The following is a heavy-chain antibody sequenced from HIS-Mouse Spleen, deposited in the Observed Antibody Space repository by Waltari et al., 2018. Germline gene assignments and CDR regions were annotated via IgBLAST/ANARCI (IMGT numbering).Heavy chain of an antibody. D-gene: IGHD7-27*01. CDR3: AKKDPLTGDFDY. CDR2: ISWNSGSI. CDR1: GFTFDDYA. V-gene: IGHV3-9*01. J-gene: IGHJ4*02. Sequence: EVQLVESGGGLVQPGRSLRLSCAASGFTFDDYAMHWVRQAPGKGLGGVSGISWNSGSIGYADSVKGRFTISRDNAKNSLYLQMNSLRAEDTALYYCAKKDPLTGDFDYWGQGTLVTVSS.